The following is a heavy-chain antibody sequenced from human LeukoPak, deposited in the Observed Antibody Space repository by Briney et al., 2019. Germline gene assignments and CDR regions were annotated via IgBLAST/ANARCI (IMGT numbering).Heavy chain of an antibody. J-gene: IGHJ4*02. CDR3: VKDDGWVQYAN. Sequence: QPGGTLRLSCAASGFIFSHHGMNWVRQAPGKGLEWVSGIRTDGATTYYADSVKGRFIISRDNSKNTVYLQMNSLSAEDAAVYYCVKDDGWVQYANWGQGTLVTVSS. CDR2: IRTDGATT. CDR1: GFIFSHHG. V-gene: IGHV3-23*01. D-gene: IGHD5-24*01.